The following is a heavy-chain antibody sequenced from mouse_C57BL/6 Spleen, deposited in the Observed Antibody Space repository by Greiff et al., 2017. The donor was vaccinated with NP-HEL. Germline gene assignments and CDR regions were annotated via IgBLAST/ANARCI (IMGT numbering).Heavy chain of an antibody. CDR2: IYPGDGDT. V-gene: IGHV1-82*01. J-gene: IGHJ1*03. CDR1: GYAFSSSW. Sequence: VQLQESGPELVKPGASVKISCKASGYAFSSSWMNWVKQRPGKGLEWIGRIYPGDGDTNYNGKFKGKATLTADKSSSTAYMQLSSLTSEDSAVYFCARDFSLLRYWYFDVWGTGTTVTVSS. CDR3: ARDFSLLRYWYFDV. D-gene: IGHD1-2*01.